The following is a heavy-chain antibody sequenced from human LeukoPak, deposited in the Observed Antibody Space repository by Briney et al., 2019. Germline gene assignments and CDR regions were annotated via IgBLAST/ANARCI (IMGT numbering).Heavy chain of an antibody. J-gene: IGHJ6*02. V-gene: IGHV3-48*04. CDR2: ISSSSSTI. D-gene: IGHD3-10*01. Sequence: GGSLRLSCAASGFTFSSYSMNWVRQAPGKGLEWVSYISSSSSTIYYADSVKGRFTISRDNAKNSLYLQMNSLRAGDTAVYYCARWGSRHGYYGSGGLGYYYYGMDVWGQGTTVTVSS. CDR1: GFTFSSYS. CDR3: ARWGSRHGYYGSGGLGYYYYGMDV.